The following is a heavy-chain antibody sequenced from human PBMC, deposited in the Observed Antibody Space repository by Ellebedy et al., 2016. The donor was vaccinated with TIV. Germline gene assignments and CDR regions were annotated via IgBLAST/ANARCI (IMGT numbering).Heavy chain of an antibody. CDR1: GFTFSSYW. CDR3: ARDRIYDSSGYNPNDAFDI. CDR2: IKQDGSEK. D-gene: IGHD3-22*01. V-gene: IGHV3-7*04. J-gene: IGHJ3*02. Sequence: GESLKISCAASGFTFSSYWMSWVRQAPGKGLEWVANIKQDGSEKYYVDSVKGRFTISRDNAKNSLYLQMNSLRAEDTAVYYCARDRIYDSSGYNPNDAFDIWGQGTMVTVSS.